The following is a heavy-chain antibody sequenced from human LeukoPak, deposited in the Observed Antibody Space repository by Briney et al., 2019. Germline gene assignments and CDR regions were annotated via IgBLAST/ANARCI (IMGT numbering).Heavy chain of an antibody. D-gene: IGHD5-18*01. Sequence: GGSLRLSCAASGFTFSSYALHWVRQAPGKGLEGVAVISYDGSNKYYADSVKGRFTISRDNSKNTLYLQMNSLRAEDTAVYYCARDLVPTAMAELFDYWGQGTLVTVSS. CDR2: ISYDGSNK. V-gene: IGHV3-30-3*01. J-gene: IGHJ4*02. CDR1: GFTFSSYA. CDR3: ARDLVPTAMAELFDY.